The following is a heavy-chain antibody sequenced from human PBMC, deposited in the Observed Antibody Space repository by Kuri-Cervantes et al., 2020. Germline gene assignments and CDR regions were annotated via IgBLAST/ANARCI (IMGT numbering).Heavy chain of an antibody. CDR1: GFTFSDYG. Sequence: GESLKISCAASGFTFSDYGIHWVRQAPGKGLEWVSSISSSSSYIYYADSVKGRFTISRDNAKNSLYLQMNSLRAEDTAVYYCARDCLGPSPFGGGSCYYFDYWGQGTLVTVSS. J-gene: IGHJ4*02. D-gene: IGHD2-15*01. V-gene: IGHV3-21*01. CDR3: ARDCLGPSPFGGGSCYYFDY. CDR2: ISSSSSYI.